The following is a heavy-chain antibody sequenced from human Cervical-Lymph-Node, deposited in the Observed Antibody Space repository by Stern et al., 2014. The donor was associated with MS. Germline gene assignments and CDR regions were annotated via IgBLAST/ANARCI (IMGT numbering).Heavy chain of an antibody. CDR1: GGSISTTGYY. CDR3: ARSDRLWGSFDY. CDR2: IHYSGST. D-gene: IGHD3-16*01. V-gene: IGHV4-31*03. J-gene: IGHJ4*02. Sequence: QVQLVQSGPGLVKPSQTLSLTCTVSGGSISTTGYYWTWIRQHPGKGLEWIGYIHYSGSTYYNPSLKSRGTISVDTSKNQFSLKLSSVTAADTALYYCARSDRLWGSFDYWGQGSLVTVSS.